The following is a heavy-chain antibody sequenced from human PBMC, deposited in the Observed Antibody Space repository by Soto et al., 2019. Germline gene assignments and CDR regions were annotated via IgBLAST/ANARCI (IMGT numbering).Heavy chain of an antibody. D-gene: IGHD5-18*01. J-gene: IGHJ4*02. V-gene: IGHV4-34*01. CDR2: INHSGST. CDR1: GGSFSGYY. Sequence: QVQLQQWGAGLLKPSETLSLTCAVYGGSFSGYYWSWIRQPPGKGLEWIGEINHSGSTNYNPSLKSRVTISVDTSKNQFSLKLSSVTAADTAVYYCARSSWIQLWAQGGTDYWGQGTLVTVSS. CDR3: ARSSWIQLWAQGGTDY.